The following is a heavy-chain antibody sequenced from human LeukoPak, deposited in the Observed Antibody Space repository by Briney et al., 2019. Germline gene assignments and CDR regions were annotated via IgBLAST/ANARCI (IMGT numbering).Heavy chain of an antibody. V-gene: IGHV1-18*01. Sequence: ASVKVSCKTSGYRFTSYGISWVRQAPGQGLEWMGWISAYNGNTNYAQKLQGRVTMTTDTSTSTAYMELRSLRSDDTAVYYCARNEWELLYFDYWGQGTLVTVSS. CDR1: GYRFTSYG. CDR3: ARNEWELLYFDY. CDR2: ISAYNGNT. J-gene: IGHJ4*02. D-gene: IGHD1-26*01.